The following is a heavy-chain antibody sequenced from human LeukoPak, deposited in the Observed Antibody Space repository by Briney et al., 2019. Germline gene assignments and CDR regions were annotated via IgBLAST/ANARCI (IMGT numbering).Heavy chain of an antibody. J-gene: IGHJ4*02. D-gene: IGHD3-22*01. CDR2: ISGYSGNT. Sequence: GSVKVSCEASGFTFFSFWITWVGRGPGQGLEGMGWISGYSGNTNYAQKVQDRVTMTTDTSTSTAYMELRSLRSDDTAVYYCARDKDYHDSSGYWDYWGQGTLVTVSS. CDR3: ARDKDYHDSSGYWDY. CDR1: GFTFFSFW. V-gene: IGHV1-18*01.